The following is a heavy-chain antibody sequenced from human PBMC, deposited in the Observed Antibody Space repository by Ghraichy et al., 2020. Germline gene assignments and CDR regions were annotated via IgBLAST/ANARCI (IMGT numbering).Heavy chain of an antibody. D-gene: IGHD3-3*01. V-gene: IGHV3-64D*06. J-gene: IGHJ1*01. CDR3: VKDRNRITVFGVVIGDSAEYFQL. CDR2: ITSKGGRT. CDR1: GFTLSNYA. Sequence: GESLNISCSASGFTLSNYAMYWVRQAPGKGLEYVSAITSKGGRTYYADSVKGRFTISRDSFKNTLYLQMGSLRAEDTAVYYCVKDRNRITVFGVVIGDSAEYFQLWGQGTLVTVSS.